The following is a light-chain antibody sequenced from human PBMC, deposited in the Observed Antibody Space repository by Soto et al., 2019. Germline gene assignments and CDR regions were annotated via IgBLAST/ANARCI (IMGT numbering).Light chain of an antibody. CDR3: GTWDNSLSGVL. Sequence: QSMLTQPPSVSAAPGQKVTISCSGNSSNIGHHYVSWYRQLPGTAPKLLIYDNNKRPSGIPDRFSGSQSDTSATLDITGLQTGDEADYYCGTWDNSLSGVLFGGGTKLTVL. J-gene: IGLJ2*01. V-gene: IGLV1-51*01. CDR2: DNN. CDR1: SSNIGHHY.